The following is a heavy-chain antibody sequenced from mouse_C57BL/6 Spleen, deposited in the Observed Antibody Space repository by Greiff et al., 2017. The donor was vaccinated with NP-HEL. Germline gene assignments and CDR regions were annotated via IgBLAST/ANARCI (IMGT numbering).Heavy chain of an antibody. CDR1: GYSFTDYN. CDR2: INPNYGTT. Sequence: EVQLQQSGPELVKPGASVKISCKASGYSFTDYNMNWVKQSNGKSLEWIGVINPNYGTTSYNQKFKGKATLTVDQSSSTAYMQLNSLTSEDSAVYYCARRGDYDDAGTVCYFDYWGQGTTLTVSS. CDR3: ARRGDYDDAGTVCYFDY. V-gene: IGHV1-39*01. D-gene: IGHD2-4*01. J-gene: IGHJ2*01.